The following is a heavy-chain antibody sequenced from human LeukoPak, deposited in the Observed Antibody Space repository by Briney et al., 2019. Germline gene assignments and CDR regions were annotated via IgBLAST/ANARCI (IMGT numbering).Heavy chain of an antibody. V-gene: IGHV1-69*05. CDR1: GGTFSSYA. CDR3: AREDTDTSGDY. D-gene: IGHD3-10*01. Sequence: SVKVSCKASGGTFSSYAISWVRQAPGQGLEWMGRIIPIFGTANYAQKFQGRVTITTDESTSTAYMELSSLRSEDAAVYYCAREDTDTSGDYWGQGTLVTVSS. CDR2: IIPIFGTA. J-gene: IGHJ4*02.